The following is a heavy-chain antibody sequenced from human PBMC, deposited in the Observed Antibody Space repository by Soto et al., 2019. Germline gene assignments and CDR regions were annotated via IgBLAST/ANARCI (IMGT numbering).Heavy chain of an antibody. Sequence: GGSLRLSCAASGFTFDDYVMHWVRQAPGKGLEWVSDINWNSGSIGYADSVKGRFTISRDNAKNSLYLQMNSLRAEDTALYYCAKDIGSSWFYFDCWGQGTLVTVSS. J-gene: IGHJ4*02. V-gene: IGHV3-9*01. D-gene: IGHD6-13*01. CDR2: INWNSGSI. CDR3: AKDIGSSWFYFDC. CDR1: GFTFDDYV.